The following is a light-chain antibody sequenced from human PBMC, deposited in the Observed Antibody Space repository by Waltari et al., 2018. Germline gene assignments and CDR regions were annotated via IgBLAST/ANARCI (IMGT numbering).Light chain of an antibody. CDR2: GAS. J-gene: IGKJ1*01. CDR1: QSVLYSSNNKNY. Sequence: DIVMTQSPDSLAVSLGERATIKCKSSQSVLYSSNNKNYLAWYQQKPGQPPKLLIYGASTRASGVPARFIGSGSGTDFTLTISSLQAEDGAVYYCQQYYSTLWTFGQGTKVEIK. V-gene: IGKV4-1*01. CDR3: QQYYSTLWT.